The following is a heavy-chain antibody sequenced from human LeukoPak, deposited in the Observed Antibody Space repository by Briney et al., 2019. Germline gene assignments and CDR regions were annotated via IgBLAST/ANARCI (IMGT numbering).Heavy chain of an antibody. CDR3: TRLPTVTTAFDI. J-gene: IGHJ3*02. CDR1: GFTFSGSA. D-gene: IGHD4-17*01. Sequence: GGSLRLSCATPGFTFSGSAIHWVRQASGKGLEWVGRIRSEGNTYATAYAASVKGRCTISRDDSKNTAYLQMNGLRAEDTAVYYCTRLPTVTTAFDIWGQGTMVTVSS. CDR2: IRSEGNTYAT. V-gene: IGHV3-73*01.